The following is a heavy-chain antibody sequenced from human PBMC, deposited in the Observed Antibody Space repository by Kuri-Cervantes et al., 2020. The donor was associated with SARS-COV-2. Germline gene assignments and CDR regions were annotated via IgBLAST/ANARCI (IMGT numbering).Heavy chain of an antibody. Sequence: LSLTCAASGFTFSSYAMHWVRQAPGKGLEWVAVISYDGSNKYHADSVKGRFTISRDNSKNTLYLQMNSLRAEDTAVYYCARVRALCGGDCYSANDAFDIWGQGTMVTVSS. V-gene: IGHV3-30-3*01. CDR3: ARVRALCGGDCYSANDAFDI. D-gene: IGHD2-21*02. CDR2: ISYDGSNK. CDR1: GFTFSSYA. J-gene: IGHJ3*02.